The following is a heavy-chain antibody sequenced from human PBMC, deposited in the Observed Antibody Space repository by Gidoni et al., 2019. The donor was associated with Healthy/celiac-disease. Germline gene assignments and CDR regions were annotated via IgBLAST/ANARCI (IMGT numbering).Heavy chain of an antibody. D-gene: IGHD3-10*01. CDR2: INHSGST. CDR3: ARGPGYYGSGSYAGYMDV. CDR1: GGSFSGYY. Sequence: QVQLQQWGAGLLKPSETLSLTCAVYGGSFSGYYWSWIRQPPGKGLEWIGEINHSGSTNYNPSLKSRVTISVDTSKNQFSLKLSSVTAADTAVYYCARGPGYYGSGSYAGYMDVWGKGTTVTVSS. J-gene: IGHJ6*03. V-gene: IGHV4-34*01.